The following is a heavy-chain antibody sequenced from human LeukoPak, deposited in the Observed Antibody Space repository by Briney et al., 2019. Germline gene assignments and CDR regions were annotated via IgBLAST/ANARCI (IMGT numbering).Heavy chain of an antibody. J-gene: IGHJ5*02. CDR2: IYYSGST. Sequence: SETLSLTCAVYGESFSAYYWSWIRQPPGKGLEWIGSIYYSGSTYYNPSLKSRVTISVDTSKNQFSLKPSSVTAADTAVYYCARTGTRAWFDPWGQGTLVTVSS. CDR3: ARTGTRAWFDP. CDR1: GESFSAYY. D-gene: IGHD1-14*01. V-gene: IGHV4-34*01.